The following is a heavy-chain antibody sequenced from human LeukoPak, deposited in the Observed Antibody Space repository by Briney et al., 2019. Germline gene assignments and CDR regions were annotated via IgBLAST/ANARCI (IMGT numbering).Heavy chain of an antibody. V-gene: IGHV3-53*01. CDR1: GFTVTSSH. D-gene: IGHD1-1*01. CDR2: IYSGGNI. Sequence: GGSLRLSCAASGFTVTSSHMSWIRQAPGKGLEWVSLIYSGGNIHYADSVKGRFTISRDISRNTLYLLMSSLRVEDTAVYYCVRADNGLDQWGQGALVTVSS. J-gene: IGHJ4*02. CDR3: VRADNGLDQ.